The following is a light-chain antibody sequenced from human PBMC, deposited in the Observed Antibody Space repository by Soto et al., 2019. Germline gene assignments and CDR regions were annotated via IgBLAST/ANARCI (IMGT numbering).Light chain of an antibody. V-gene: IGLV2-23*02. Sequence: ALTQPASVSESPGQSITISCTGTSSDVGIYSLVSWYQQHPGKAPKLMIFEVSKRPSGVSNRFSGSKSGSTASLTISGLQAEDEADYYCCSYAGSSTWVFGGGTKVTVL. CDR1: SSDVGIYSL. CDR2: EVS. J-gene: IGLJ3*02. CDR3: CSYAGSSTWV.